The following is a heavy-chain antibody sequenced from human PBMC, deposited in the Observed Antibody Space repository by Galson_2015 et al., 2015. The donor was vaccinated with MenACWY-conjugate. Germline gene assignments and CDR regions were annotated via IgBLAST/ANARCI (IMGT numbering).Heavy chain of an antibody. CDR1: GLTFSHYG. CDR2: ISTDGSNK. D-gene: IGHD6-19*01. V-gene: IGHV3-30*03. Sequence: SLRLSCAVSGLTFSHYGMHWVRQAPGKGLEWVGLISTDGSNKYYAASVKGRFTFSRDNSKNTLYLQMNSPRAEDTAVYYCARDGSGWYPGDHWGPGALVTVAA. CDR3: ARDGSGWYPGDH. J-gene: IGHJ4*02.